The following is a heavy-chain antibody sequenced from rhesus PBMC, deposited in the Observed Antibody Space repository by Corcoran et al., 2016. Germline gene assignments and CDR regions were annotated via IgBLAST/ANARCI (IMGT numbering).Heavy chain of an antibody. V-gene: IGHV3S18*01. CDR1: GFSFSDYY. CDR3: ARVRGYSGYGFFDY. CDR2: ISYTCGST. Sequence: EVQLVESGGGLAKPGGSLRLSCAASGFSFSDYYMYWVCQAPGKGLEWVSGISYTCGSTYYADSVKGRFNITRENAKNTLYLQKDSLRAEDTAVYYCARVRGYSGYGFFDYWGHGVLVTVSS. J-gene: IGHJ4*01. D-gene: IGHD5-42*01.